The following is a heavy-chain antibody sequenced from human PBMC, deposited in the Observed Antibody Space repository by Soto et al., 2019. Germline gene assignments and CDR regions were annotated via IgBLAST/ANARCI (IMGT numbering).Heavy chain of an antibody. V-gene: IGHV2-5*02. CDR1: GFSLSTSGVG. D-gene: IGHD4-17*01. CDR3: AHRDYGGNSDDY. J-gene: IGHJ4*02. CDR2: IYWDDDK. Sequence: QITLKESGPTLVKPTQTLTLTCTFSGFSLSTSGVGVGWIRQPPGKALEWLALIYWDDDKRYSPSLKSRLTITKDTSKNQVVLTMTNMDPVDTVTYYCAHRDYGGNSDDYWGQGTLVTVSS.